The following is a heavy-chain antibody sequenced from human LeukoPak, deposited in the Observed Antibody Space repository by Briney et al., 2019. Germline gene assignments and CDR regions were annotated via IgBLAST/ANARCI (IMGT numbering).Heavy chain of an antibody. J-gene: IGHJ4*02. V-gene: IGHV4-34*01. Sequence: SETLSLTCAVYGGSFSGYYWSWIRQPPGKGLEWIGEINHSGSTNYNPSLKSRVTISVDTSKNQFSLKLSSVTAADTAVYYCARGSGPMVRGWGQGTLVTVSS. CDR3: ARGSGPMVRG. D-gene: IGHD3-10*01. CDR1: GGSFSGYY. CDR2: INHSGST.